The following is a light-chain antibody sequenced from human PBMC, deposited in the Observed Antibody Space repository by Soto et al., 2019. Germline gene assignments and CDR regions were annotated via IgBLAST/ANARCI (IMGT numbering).Light chain of an antibody. J-gene: IGLJ2*01. V-gene: IGLV3-21*01. CDR1: DIGSKG. Sequence: SYELTQPPSVSVVPGKTASISCGGNDIGSKGAHWYQQKPGQAPVLVIYSDTDLPPVITERFSGSNSANLATLTISRVEAGDEADYYCQVWDSGSAHVVFGGGTKLTVL. CDR3: QVWDSGSAHVV. CDR2: SDT.